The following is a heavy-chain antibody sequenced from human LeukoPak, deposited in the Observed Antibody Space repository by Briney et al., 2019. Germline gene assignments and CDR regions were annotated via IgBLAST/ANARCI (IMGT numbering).Heavy chain of an antibody. V-gene: IGHV1-8*01. CDR1: GYTFTSYD. J-gene: IGHJ6*02. CDR2: MNPNSGNT. D-gene: IGHD3-3*01. CDR3: ARGGYYDFWSGPRSYGMDV. Sequence: ASVKVSCKASGYTFTSYDINWVRQATGQGLEWMGWMNPNSGNTGYAQKFQGRVTMTRNTSISTAYMELSSLRSEDTAVYYCARGGYYDFWSGPRSYGMDVWGQGTTVTVSS.